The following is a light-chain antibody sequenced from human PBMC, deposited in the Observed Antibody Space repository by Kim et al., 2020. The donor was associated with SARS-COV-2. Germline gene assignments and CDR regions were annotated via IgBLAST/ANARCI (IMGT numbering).Light chain of an antibody. J-gene: IGLJ3*02. Sequence: PGQSITICTGTSSDVGGYNYVSWYQQHPGKAPKLMIYDVSNRPSGVSNRFSGSKSGNTASLTISGLQAEDEADYYCSSYTSSSTLVFGGGTQLTVL. CDR3: SSYTSSSTLV. CDR2: DVS. CDR1: SSDVGGYNY. V-gene: IGLV2-14*03.